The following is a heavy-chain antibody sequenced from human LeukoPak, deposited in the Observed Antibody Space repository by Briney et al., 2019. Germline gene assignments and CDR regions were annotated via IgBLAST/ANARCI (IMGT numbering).Heavy chain of an antibody. CDR2: INPNSGGT. CDR1: GYTFTGYY. J-gene: IGHJ6*03. CDR3: ARYSSSWHYMDV. Sequence: ASVKVSCKASGYTFTGYYMHWVRQAPGQGLEWMGRINPNSGGTNYAQKFQGRVTMTRDTSISTAYMELSRPRSDDTAVYYCARYSSSWHYMDVWGKGTTVTVSS. V-gene: IGHV1-2*06. D-gene: IGHD6-13*01.